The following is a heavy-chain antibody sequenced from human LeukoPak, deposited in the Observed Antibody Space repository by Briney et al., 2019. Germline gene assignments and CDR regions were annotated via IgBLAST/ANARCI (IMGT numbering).Heavy chain of an antibody. CDR3: ARGRRGTSGYYYYMDV. V-gene: IGHV4-4*07. CDR1: GGSISSYY. D-gene: IGHD3-10*01. Sequence: SETLSLTCTVSGGSISSYYWSWIRQPAGKGLEWIGRIYTSGSTNYNPSLKSRVTMSVDTSKNQFSLKLSSVTAADTAVYYCARGRRGTSGYYYYMDVWGKGTTVTVSS. J-gene: IGHJ6*03. CDR2: IYTSGST.